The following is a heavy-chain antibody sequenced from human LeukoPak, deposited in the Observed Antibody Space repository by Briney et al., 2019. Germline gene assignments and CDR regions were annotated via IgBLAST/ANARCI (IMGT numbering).Heavy chain of an antibody. D-gene: IGHD6-13*01. V-gene: IGHV3-48*03. Sequence: GGSLRLSCAASGFTFSNAWMSWVRQAPGKGLEWVSYISSSGSTIYYADSVKGRFTISRDNAKNSLYLQMNSLRAEDTAVYYCARTAYSSSWYYFDYWGQGTLVTVSS. CDR2: ISSSGSTI. CDR3: ARTAYSSSWYYFDY. CDR1: GFTFSNAW. J-gene: IGHJ4*02.